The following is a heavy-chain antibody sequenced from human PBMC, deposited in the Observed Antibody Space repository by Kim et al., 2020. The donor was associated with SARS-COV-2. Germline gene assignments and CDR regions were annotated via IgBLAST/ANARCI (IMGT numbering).Heavy chain of an antibody. CDR3: AREVGYCTNGVCHDYLDY. D-gene: IGHD2-8*01. Sequence: SETLSLTCTVSGDPLTNSYWSWIRQPAGKGLEWIGRVFVGGGSNYNPSLKSRVTMSLDASKLQFSLRLSSVTAADTAVYYCAREVGYCTNGVCHDYLDY. CDR1: GDPLTNSY. J-gene: IGHJ4*01. CDR2: VFVGGGS. V-gene: IGHV4-4*07.